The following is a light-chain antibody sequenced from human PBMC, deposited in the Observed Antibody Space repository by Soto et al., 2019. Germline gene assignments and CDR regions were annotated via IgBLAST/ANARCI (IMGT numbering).Light chain of an antibody. Sequence: QSVLTQPPSASGSPGQSVTTSCTGTSSDVGGYNYVSWFQQHPGKAPKLMIYEVNKRPSGVPERFSGSKSGNTASLTVSGLQAEDEADYYCSSYAGSNKVFGTGTKVTVL. V-gene: IGLV2-8*01. CDR2: EVN. CDR1: SSDVGGYNY. CDR3: SSYAGSNKV. J-gene: IGLJ1*01.